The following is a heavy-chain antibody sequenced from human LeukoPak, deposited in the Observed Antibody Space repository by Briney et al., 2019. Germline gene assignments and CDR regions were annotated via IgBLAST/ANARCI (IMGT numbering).Heavy chain of an antibody. Sequence: PGGSLRLSCAASGFTFSSYAIHWVRQAPGKGLEWVAVISYDGSNKYYADSVKGRFTISRDNSKNTLYLQMNSLRAEDTAVYYCANTPTVTTGYWGQGTLVTVSS. D-gene: IGHD4-17*01. CDR3: ANTPTVTTGY. CDR2: ISYDGSNK. V-gene: IGHV3-30-3*01. CDR1: GFTFSSYA. J-gene: IGHJ4*02.